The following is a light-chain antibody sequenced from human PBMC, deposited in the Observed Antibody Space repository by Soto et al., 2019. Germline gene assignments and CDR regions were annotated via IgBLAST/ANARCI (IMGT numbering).Light chain of an antibody. CDR1: QIIDTW. J-gene: IGKJ1*01. V-gene: IGKV1-5*03. CDR2: KAS. Sequence: DIQMTQSPSSLSASVGDRITITCRASQIIDTWLAWYQQKPGKAPKLLIYKASSLENGVPSRFSGSGAGTEFTLTISSLQPDDFATYYCQQYETYSPWTFGQGTKVEVK. CDR3: QQYETYSPWT.